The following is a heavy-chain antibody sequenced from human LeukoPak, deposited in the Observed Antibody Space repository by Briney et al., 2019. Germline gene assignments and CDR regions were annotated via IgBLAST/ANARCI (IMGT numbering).Heavy chain of an antibody. D-gene: IGHD3-10*01. CDR3: ATDATWFGDRAFDY. CDR2: IIPILGIA. V-gene: IGHV1-69*04. CDR1: GGTFSSYA. Sequence: SVKVSCKASGGTFSSYAISWVRQAPGQGLEWMGRIIPILGIANYAQKFQGRVTITADKSTSTAYMELSSLRSEDTAVYYCATDATWFGDRAFDYWGQGTLVTVSS. J-gene: IGHJ4*02.